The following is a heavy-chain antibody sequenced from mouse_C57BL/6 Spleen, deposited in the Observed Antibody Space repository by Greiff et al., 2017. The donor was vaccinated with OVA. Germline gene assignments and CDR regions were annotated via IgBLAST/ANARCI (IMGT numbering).Heavy chain of an antibody. J-gene: IGHJ1*03. CDR1: GFTFSDAW. V-gene: IGHV6-6*01. Sequence: EVKVEESGGGLVQPGGSMKLSCAASGFTFSDAWMDWVRQSPEKGLEWVAEIRNKANNHATYYAESVKGRFTISRDDSKSSVYLQMNSLRAEDTGIYYCTRRTVVAPYWYFDVWGTGTTVTVSS. D-gene: IGHD1-1*01. CDR2: IRNKANNHAT. CDR3: TRRTVVAPYWYFDV.